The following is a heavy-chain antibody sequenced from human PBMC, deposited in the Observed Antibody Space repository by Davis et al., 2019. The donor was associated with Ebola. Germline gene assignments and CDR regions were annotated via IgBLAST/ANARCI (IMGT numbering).Heavy chain of an antibody. J-gene: IGHJ4*02. CDR3: TTDPRNYGDYALDY. V-gene: IGHV3-9*01. CDR2: SSWNSGSI. Sequence: LSLTCTVSGGSISSYYWSWVRHAPGKGLEWVSGSSWNSGSIGYADSVKGRFTISRDNAKNSLYLQMNSLKTEDTAVYYCTTDPRNYGDYALDYWGQGTLVTVSS. CDR1: GGSISSYY. D-gene: IGHD4-17*01.